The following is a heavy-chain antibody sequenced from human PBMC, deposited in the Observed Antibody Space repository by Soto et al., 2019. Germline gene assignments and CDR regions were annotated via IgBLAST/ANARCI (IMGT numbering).Heavy chain of an antibody. V-gene: IGHV3-30*09. J-gene: IGHJ6*02. CDR2: ISFDGSRK. CDR1: GFPFSSYT. Sequence: QEHLVESGGGVVQPGGSLTLSCTASGFPFSSYTMHWLRRAPGKGLEWVGIISFDGSRKYYADWLKGRIVISRDNSKDSLNLQMDTLRPDDTAIYYCARDTVTSLTPYQGFYYYGMDVWGQGTTVTVSS. CDR3: ARDTVTSLTPYQGFYYYGMDV. D-gene: IGHD2-2*01.